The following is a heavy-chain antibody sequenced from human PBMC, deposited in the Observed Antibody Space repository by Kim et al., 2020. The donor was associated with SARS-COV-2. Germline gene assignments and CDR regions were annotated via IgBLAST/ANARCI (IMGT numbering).Heavy chain of an antibody. Sequence: AQKLQGRVTMTTDTSTSTAYMELRSLRSDDTAVYYCARDGGGSYYYGMDVWGQGTTVTVSS. J-gene: IGHJ6*02. CDR3: ARDGGGSYYYGMDV. D-gene: IGHD1-26*01. V-gene: IGHV1-18*01.